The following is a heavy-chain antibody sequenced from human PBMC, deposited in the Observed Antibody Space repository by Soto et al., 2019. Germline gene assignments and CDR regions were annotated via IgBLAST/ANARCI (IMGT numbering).Heavy chain of an antibody. CDR2: SRNKANSYTT. CDR1: GFTFSDHY. V-gene: IGHV3-72*01. Sequence: EVQLVESGGGLVQPGGSLRLSCAASGFTFSDHYIDWVRQAPGKGLEWVGRSRNKANSYTTEYAASVKGRFTISRDDSKNSLYLQMNSLKTDDTAVYYCSSALPPYYLDCWGQGTLVTVSS. CDR3: SSALPPYYLDC. J-gene: IGHJ4*02.